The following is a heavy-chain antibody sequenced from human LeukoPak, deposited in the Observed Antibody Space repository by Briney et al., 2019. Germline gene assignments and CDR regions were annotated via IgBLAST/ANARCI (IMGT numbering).Heavy chain of an antibody. CDR2: IYYSGST. J-gene: IGHJ4*02. CDR1: GGSISSSSYY. V-gene: IGHV4-39*01. CDR3: ARQVTVGSFFDY. D-gene: IGHD2-21*02. Sequence: SETLSLTCTVSGGSISSSSYYWGWIRQPPGKRLEWIGSIYYSGSTYYNPSLKSRVTISVDTSKNQFSLKLSSVTAADTAVYYCARQVTVGSFFDYWGQGTLVTVSS.